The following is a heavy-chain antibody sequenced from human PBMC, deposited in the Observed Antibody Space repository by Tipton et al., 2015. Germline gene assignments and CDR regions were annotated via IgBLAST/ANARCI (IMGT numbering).Heavy chain of an antibody. CDR3: ARDPQTVVRGVDWFDL. CDR1: GFTFSSYD. D-gene: IGHD3-10*01. Sequence: SLRLSCAASGFTFSSYDMHWVRQAPGKGLEWVSAISGSGGRTYYTDSVKGRFTISRDNSKNTVFLQMSNLRAEDTAEYYCARDPQTVVRGVDWFDLWGQGTLVTVSS. J-gene: IGHJ5*02. CDR2: ISGSGGRT. V-gene: IGHV3-23*01.